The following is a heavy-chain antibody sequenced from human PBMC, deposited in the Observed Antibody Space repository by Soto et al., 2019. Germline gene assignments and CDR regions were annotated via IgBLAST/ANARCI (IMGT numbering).Heavy chain of an antibody. Sequence: PSETLSLTCAVYGGSFSGYYWSWIRQPPGKGLEWIGEINHSGSTNYNPSLKSRVTISVDTSKNQFSLKLSSVTAADTAVYYCASSGYGSGRIGYCGMDVWCQGTTVTVSS. CDR2: INHSGST. D-gene: IGHD3-10*01. V-gene: IGHV4-34*01. CDR3: ASSGYGSGRIGYCGMDV. J-gene: IGHJ6*02. CDR1: GGSFSGYY.